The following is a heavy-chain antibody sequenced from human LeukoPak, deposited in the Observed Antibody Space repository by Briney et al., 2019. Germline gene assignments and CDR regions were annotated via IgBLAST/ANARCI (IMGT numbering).Heavy chain of an antibody. CDR3: ARRRDPHGALDI. J-gene: IGHJ3*02. CDR2: IYTSGST. D-gene: IGHD2-21*02. CDR1: GGSISSGSYY. V-gene: IGHV4-61*02. Sequence: SETLSLTCTVSGGSISSGSYYWSWIRQPAGKGLEWIGRIYTSGSTNYNPSLKSRVTISVDTSKNQFSLKLSSVTAADTAVYYCARRRDPHGALDIWGQGTMVTVSS.